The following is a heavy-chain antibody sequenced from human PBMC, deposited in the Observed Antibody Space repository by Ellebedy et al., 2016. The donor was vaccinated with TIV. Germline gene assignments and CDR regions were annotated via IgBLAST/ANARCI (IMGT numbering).Heavy chain of an antibody. Sequence: MPSETLSLTCAVSGDAISSTYWWSWVRQSSRTGLEWIGEIYTSGTTNYNPSLKRRLTISLDKSKNQFSLRLTSVTAADTAVYYCARDSLDVPSSLVFWGQGTLVTVSS. CDR1: GDAISSTYW. CDR2: IYTSGTT. V-gene: IGHV4-4*02. D-gene: IGHD3/OR15-3a*01. CDR3: ARDSLDVPSSLVF. J-gene: IGHJ4*02.